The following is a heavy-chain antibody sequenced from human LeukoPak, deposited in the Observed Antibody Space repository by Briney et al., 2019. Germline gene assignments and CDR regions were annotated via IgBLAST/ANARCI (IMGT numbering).Heavy chain of an antibody. CDR2: ISYDGGNK. J-gene: IGHJ4*02. CDR1: GFSFISNG. CDR3: AKGPVSGSRSPLDY. V-gene: IGHV3-30*18. Sequence: GGSLRLSCAASGFSFISNGMHWVRQAPGKGLEWVAVISYDGGNKYYADSVKGRFTISRDNSKYTLYLEMNSLRGEDTAVYYCAKGPVSGSRSPLDYWGQGTLVTVSS. D-gene: IGHD1-26*01.